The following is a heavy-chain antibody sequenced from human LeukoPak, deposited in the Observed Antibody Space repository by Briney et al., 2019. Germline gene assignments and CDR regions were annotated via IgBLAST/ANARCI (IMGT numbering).Heavy chain of an antibody. CDR2: ISYDGSNK. CDR3: AKDGPSTGVAGY. CDR1: GFTFSSYG. V-gene: IGHV3-30*18. J-gene: IGHJ4*02. Sequence: QVQLVESGGGVVQPGRSLRLSCAASGFTFSSYGMHWVRQAPGKGLEWVAVISYDGSNKYYADSVKGRFTISRDNSKNTLYLQMNSPRAEDTAVYYCAKDGPSTGVAGYWGQGTLVTVSS. D-gene: IGHD7-27*01.